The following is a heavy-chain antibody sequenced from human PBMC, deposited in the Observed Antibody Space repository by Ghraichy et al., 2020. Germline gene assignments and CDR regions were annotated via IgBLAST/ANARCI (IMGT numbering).Heavy chain of an antibody. CDR3: ARYGIDSSGWYD. CDR2: ISAYNGNT. V-gene: IGHV1-18*01. CDR1: RYTVTTYV. D-gene: IGHD6-19*01. J-gene: IGHJ4*02. Sequence: ASVKVSCKTSRYTVTTYVTIRVRQCPLQLLEWMGWISAYNGNTNYAQKLQGRVTMTTDTSTSTAYMELRSLRSDDTAVYYCARYGIDSSGWYDWGQGTLVTVSS.